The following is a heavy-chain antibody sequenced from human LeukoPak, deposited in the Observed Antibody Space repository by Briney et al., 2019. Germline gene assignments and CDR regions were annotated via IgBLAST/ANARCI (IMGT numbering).Heavy chain of an antibody. CDR1: GFTFSSYA. CDR3: ATYTHWVAGDV. V-gene: IGHV3-23*01. CDR2: ISGPGGST. D-gene: IGHD3-16*01. J-gene: IGHJ6*02. Sequence: GGSLRLSCAASGFTFSSYAMNWVRQAPGKGLEWVSSISGPGGSTFNADSVKGRFTISRDNSRNSLYLQMSSLRPEDTAVYYCATYTHWVAGDVWGQGTTVTVSS.